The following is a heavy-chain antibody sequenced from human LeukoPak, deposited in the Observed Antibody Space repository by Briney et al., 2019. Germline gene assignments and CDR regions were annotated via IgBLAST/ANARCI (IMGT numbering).Heavy chain of an antibody. CDR1: GFTVSSNY. D-gene: IGHD6-13*01. CDR3: GRALXSSXYAXRSNWFDP. Sequence: SXXXXCXASGFTVSSNYMSWVRQAPGKGLEWVSVIYSGGSTYFSDSVKGRFTISRDYSKNTLDVESKSMRAEDKAGYYGGRALXSSXYAXRSNWFDPWGQGTLVPVSS. J-gene: IGHJ5*02. CDR2: IYSGGST. V-gene: IGHV3-53*01.